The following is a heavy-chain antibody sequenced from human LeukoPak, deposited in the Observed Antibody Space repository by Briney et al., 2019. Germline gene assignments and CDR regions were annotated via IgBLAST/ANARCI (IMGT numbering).Heavy chain of an antibody. CDR3: ATGLQSSWYRPYFDY. J-gene: IGHJ4*02. V-gene: IGHV4-59*01. D-gene: IGHD6-13*01. CDR2: IYYSGST. Sequence: SETLSLTCTVSGGSISSYHWSWIRQPPGKGLEWIGYIYYSGSTNYNPSLKSRVTISVDTSKNQFSLKLSSVTAADTAMYYCATGLQSSWYRPYFDYWGQGTLVTVSS. CDR1: GGSISSYH.